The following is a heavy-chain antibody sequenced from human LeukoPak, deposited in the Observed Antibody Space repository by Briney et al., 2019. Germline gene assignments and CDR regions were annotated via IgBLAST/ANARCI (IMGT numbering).Heavy chain of an antibody. CDR2: ISSSSSYI. Sequence: GGSLRLSCAASGFTFSSYAMSWVRQAPGKGLEWVSSISSSSSYIYYADSVKGRFTISRDNAKNSLYLQMNSLRAEDTAVYYCARDLPSDYYDSSGYPFGYWGQGTLVTVSS. CDR1: GFTFSSYA. J-gene: IGHJ4*02. V-gene: IGHV3-21*01. D-gene: IGHD3-22*01. CDR3: ARDLPSDYYDSSGYPFGY.